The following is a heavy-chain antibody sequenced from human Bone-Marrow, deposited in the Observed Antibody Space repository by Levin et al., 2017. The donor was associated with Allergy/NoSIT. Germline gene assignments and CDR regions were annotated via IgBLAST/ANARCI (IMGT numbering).Heavy chain of an antibody. Sequence: GESLKISCEASGFTFSTYVMWWVRQAPGKGLEWVTSISRDGTNKYNADSVKGRFTISRDNPKNTLYLEMSSLRDGDTALAYCVREGYSSGRCGALDIWGQGTLVTVSS. CDR1: GFTFSTYV. V-gene: IGHV3-30*15. CDR3: VREGYSSGRCGALDI. J-gene: IGHJ3*02. CDR2: ISRDGTNK. D-gene: IGHD6-19*01.